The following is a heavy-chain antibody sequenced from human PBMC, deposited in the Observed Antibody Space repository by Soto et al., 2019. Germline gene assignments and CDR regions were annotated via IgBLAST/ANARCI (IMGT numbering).Heavy chain of an antibody. Sequence: GGSLRLSCAASGFTFSSYWMSWVRQAPGKGLEWVANIKQDGSEKYYVDSVKGRFTISRDNAKNSLYLQMNSLRAEDTAVYYCAKDDFTDRGEDYFDHWGPGTLVTVSS. V-gene: IGHV3-7*01. J-gene: IGHJ4*02. D-gene: IGHD2-21*01. CDR1: GFTFSSYW. CDR3: AKDDFTDRGEDYFDH. CDR2: IKQDGSEK.